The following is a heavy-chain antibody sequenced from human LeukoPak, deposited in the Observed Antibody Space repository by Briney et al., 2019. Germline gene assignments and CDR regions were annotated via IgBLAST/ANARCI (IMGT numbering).Heavy chain of an antibody. V-gene: IGHV3-23*01. J-gene: IGHJ4*02. CDR2: ISGSGGST. CDR3: AKPNYGDYVSVPFDY. CDR1: GFTFSSYA. D-gene: IGHD4-17*01. Sequence: GGSLRLSCAASGFTFSSYAMSWVRQARGKGLEWVSAISGSGGSTYYADSVKGRFTISRDNSKNTLYLQMNSLRAEDTAVYYCAKPNYGDYVSVPFDYWGQGTLVTVSS.